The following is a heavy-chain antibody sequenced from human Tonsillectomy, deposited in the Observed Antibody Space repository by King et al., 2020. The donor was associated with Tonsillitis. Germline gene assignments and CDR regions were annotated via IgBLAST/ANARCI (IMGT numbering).Heavy chain of an antibody. CDR2: IRSKSYGWTT. CDR3: TRKYYYDSSGNAIDF. CDR1: GFTFGDFT. J-gene: IGHJ4*02. V-gene: IGHV3-49*03. D-gene: IGHD3-22*01. Sequence: VQLVESGGALVQPGRSLRLSCTASGFTFGDFTMNWIRQAPGKGLEWVGSIRSKSYGWTTEYAASVKGRFTISRDDSKGIAYLQMNSLKTEDTATYHCTRKYYYDSSGNAIDFWGQGTLVTVSS.